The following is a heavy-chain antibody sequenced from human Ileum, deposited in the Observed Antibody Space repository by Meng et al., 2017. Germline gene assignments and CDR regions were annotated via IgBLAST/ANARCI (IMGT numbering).Heavy chain of an antibody. CDR3: ARAETALDY. CDR1: GGSVSSGSYY. V-gene: IGHV4-61*01. Sequence: SETLSLTCTVSGGSVSSGSYYWNWIRQPPGKGPEWIAYIYYTGSTNYNPSLKSRVIISADTSKNQFSLKLSSVTAADTAVYYCARAETALDYWGQGTLVTVSS. CDR2: IYYTGST. D-gene: IGHD5-18*01. J-gene: IGHJ4*02.